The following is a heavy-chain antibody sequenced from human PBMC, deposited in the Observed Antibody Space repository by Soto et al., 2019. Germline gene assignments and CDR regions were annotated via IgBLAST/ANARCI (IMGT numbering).Heavy chain of an antibody. Sequence: GGCLRLSCAASGFTFSTYNINWVREAPGGGVGGGSYNSSDSGTIYYADSAKGRFTISRDNAKNSLYLQMNSLRDDDTSVYYCILYCSGGRCNGRWGQGTLVTVSS. D-gene: IGHD2-15*01. V-gene: IGHV3-48*02. CDR3: ILYCSGGRCNGR. CDR1: GFTFSTYN. J-gene: IGHJ4*02. CDR2: NSSDSGTI.